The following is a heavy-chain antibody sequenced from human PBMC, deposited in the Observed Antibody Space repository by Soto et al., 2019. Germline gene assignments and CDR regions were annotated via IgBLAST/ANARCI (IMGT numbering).Heavy chain of an antibody. CDR2: INSDGIST. Sequence: PGGSLRLSCVASGFIFSNCWMHWVRQAPGMGLVWVSHINSDGISTTYADSVKGRFTISRDNAKNTLYLQMNSLRAEDTAVYYCVRAIGHYGMDVWGRGNTVTVSS. CDR3: VRAIGHYGMDV. D-gene: IGHD3-22*01. CDR1: GFIFSNCW. J-gene: IGHJ6*02. V-gene: IGHV3-74*01.